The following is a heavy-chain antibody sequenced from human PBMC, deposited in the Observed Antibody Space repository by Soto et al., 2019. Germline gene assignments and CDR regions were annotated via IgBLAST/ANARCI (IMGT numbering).Heavy chain of an antibody. Sequence: PGVPLRLSCTTSGFTVSSSHISWVRQAPGKGLEWVSVIYSGGSSYYAVSVQGRFTISRDNSKNTVYLQMNSLRGDDTAIYYCAKDPAWFAMDGLCQGNTVPISS. CDR3: AKDPAWFAMDG. V-gene: IGHV3-53*01. CDR1: GFTVSSSH. J-gene: IGHJ6*02. D-gene: IGHD3-10*01. CDR2: IYSGGSS.